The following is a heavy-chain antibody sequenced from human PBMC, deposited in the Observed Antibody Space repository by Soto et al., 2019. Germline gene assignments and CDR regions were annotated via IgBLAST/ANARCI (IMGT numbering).Heavy chain of an antibody. D-gene: IGHD3-22*01. V-gene: IGHV3-30*18. J-gene: IGHJ4*02. CDR2: ISYDGSNK. CDR3: AKDRAYYDSSGYSIHFDY. CDR1: GFTFSSYG. Sequence: GGSLRLSCAASGFTFSSYGMHWARQAPGKGLEWVAVISYDGSNKYYADSVKGRFTISRDNSKNTLYLQMNSLRAEDTAVYYCAKDRAYYDSSGYSIHFDYWGQGTLVTVSS.